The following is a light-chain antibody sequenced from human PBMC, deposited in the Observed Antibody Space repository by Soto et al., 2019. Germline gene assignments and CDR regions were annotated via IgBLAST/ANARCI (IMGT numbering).Light chain of an antibody. CDR2: GAS. CDR3: QQYNSYSRT. CDR1: QSVSST. J-gene: IGKJ1*01. Sequence: EIVMTQSPATLSVSPGERATLSCRATQSVSSTYLAWYQQKPGQAPSLLIYGASTRATGIPARFSGSGSGTEFTLTISSLQPDHFATYYCQQYNSYSRTFGQGTKVDIK. V-gene: IGKV3-15*01.